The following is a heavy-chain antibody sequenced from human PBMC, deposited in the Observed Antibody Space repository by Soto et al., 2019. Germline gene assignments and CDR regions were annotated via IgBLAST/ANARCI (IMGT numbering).Heavy chain of an antibody. D-gene: IGHD4-4*01. J-gene: IGHJ4*02. CDR2: ISNDGRNT. Sequence: QPGGSLRLSCAASGFTFSAYGMHWIRQAPGKGLEWVAVISNDGRNTYSADSVKGRFTISRDNSRNTLYLQLNSLSPEDTAVYYCAKDFTVVAADYNYDYWGQGTLVTVSS. CDR1: GFTFSAYG. V-gene: IGHV3-30*18. CDR3: AKDFTVVAADYNYDY.